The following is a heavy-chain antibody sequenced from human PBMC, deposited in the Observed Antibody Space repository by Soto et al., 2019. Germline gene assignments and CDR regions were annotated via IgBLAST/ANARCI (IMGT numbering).Heavy chain of an antibody. D-gene: IGHD6-19*01. CDR3: AKGKSSGWYYFDY. CDR2: ISASGRDT. CDR1: VFTFSNYA. J-gene: IGHJ4*02. Sequence: GGSLRLSCAASVFTFSNYAMSWVRQAPGKGLEWVSGISASGRDTYYADSVKDRFTISRDNSKNTVYLQVNSLRADDTAIYYCAKGKSSGWYYFDYWGQGTPVTVSS. V-gene: IGHV3-23*01.